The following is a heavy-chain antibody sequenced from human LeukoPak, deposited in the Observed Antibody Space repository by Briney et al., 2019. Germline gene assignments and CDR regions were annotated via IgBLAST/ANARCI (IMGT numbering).Heavy chain of an antibody. CDR3: ARAGGERWLQSVDY. CDR2: ISTTSTI. J-gene: IGHJ4*02. CDR1: GFTFSSYN. Sequence: PGGSLRLSCAASGFTFSSYNMNWVRQAPGEGLEWVSYISTTSTIFYADSVRGRFTISRDNAKNSLYLQMNSLRAEDTAVYYCARAGGERWLQSVDYWGQGTLVTVSS. V-gene: IGHV3-48*01. D-gene: IGHD5-24*01.